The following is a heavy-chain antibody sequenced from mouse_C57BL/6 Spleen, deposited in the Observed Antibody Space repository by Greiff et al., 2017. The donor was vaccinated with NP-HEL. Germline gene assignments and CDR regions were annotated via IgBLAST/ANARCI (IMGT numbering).Heavy chain of an antibody. D-gene: IGHD4-1*01. J-gene: IGHJ2*01. CDR1: GYTFTDYE. V-gene: IGHV1-15*01. CDR3: TRTGTGDY. CDR2: IDPETGGT. Sequence: QVQLKESGAELVRPGASVTLSCKASGYTFTDYEMHWVKQTPVHGLEWIGPIDPETGGTAYNQKFKGKAILTADKSSSTAYMELRSLTSEDSAVYYCTRTGTGDYWGQGTTLTVSS.